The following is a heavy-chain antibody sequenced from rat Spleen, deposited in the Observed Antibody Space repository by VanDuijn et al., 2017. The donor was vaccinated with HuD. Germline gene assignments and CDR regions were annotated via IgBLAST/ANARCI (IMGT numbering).Heavy chain of an antibody. J-gene: IGHJ3*01. CDR1: GFTFSDYN. V-gene: IGHV5-7*01. D-gene: IGHD1-4*01. CDR2: ISSDGSSI. Sequence: EVQLVESGGGLVQPGRSLKLSCAASGFTFSDYNMAWVRQAPKKGLEWVATISSDGSSIYYRDSVKGRFTISRENAKRTLYLQMDSLRSEDTATYFCTTEGPTTRAFTYWGQGTLVTVSS. CDR3: TTEGPTTRAFTY.